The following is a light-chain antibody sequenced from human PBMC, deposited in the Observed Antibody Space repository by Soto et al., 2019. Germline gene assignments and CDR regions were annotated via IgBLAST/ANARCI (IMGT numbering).Light chain of an antibody. V-gene: IGKV3-20*01. Sequence: EIVLTQSPGTLSLSPGERATLSCRASQSVSSNYLAWYQQKPGQAPRLLIYGASSRATGIPDRFSGGGSGTDFTLTISRLEPEDFAVFYCLQYGSSPRTFGQGTKVEIK. CDR3: LQYGSSPRT. CDR2: GAS. J-gene: IGKJ1*01. CDR1: QSVSSNY.